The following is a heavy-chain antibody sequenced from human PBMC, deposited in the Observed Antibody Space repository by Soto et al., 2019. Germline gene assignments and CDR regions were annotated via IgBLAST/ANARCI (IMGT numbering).Heavy chain of an antibody. CDR2: IDWDDDK. D-gene: IGHD1-7*01. V-gene: IGHV2-70*11. CDR3: ARIARITGTTLYYFDY. CDR1: GFSLSTSGMC. Sequence: GSGPKLVNPTQTLTLTCTFSGFSLSTSGMCVSWIRQPPGKALEWLARIDWDDDKYYSTSLKTRLTISKDTSKNQVVLTMTNMDPVDTATYYCARIARITGTTLYYFDYWGQGTLVTVS. J-gene: IGHJ4*02.